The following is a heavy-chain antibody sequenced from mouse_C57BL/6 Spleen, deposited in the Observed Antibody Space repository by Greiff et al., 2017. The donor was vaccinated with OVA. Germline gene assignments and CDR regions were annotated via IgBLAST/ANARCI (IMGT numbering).Heavy chain of an antibody. CDR1: GYTFTSYW. D-gene: IGHD2-4*01. J-gene: IGHJ1*03. Sequence: QVQLQQPGAELVMPGASVKLSCKASGYTFTSYWMHWVKQRPGQGLEWIGEIDPSDSYTNYNQKFKGKSTLTVDKSSSKAYMQLSSLTSEDSAVYYCARYYEYFDVWGTGTTVTVSS. CDR2: IDPSDSYT. V-gene: IGHV1-69*01. CDR3: ARYYEYFDV.